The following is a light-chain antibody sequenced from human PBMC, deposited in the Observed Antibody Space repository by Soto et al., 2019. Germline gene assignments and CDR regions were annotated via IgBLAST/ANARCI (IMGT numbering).Light chain of an antibody. V-gene: IGLV2-14*01. CDR3: SSYTSSSTTYV. Sequence: QSALTQPASVSGSPGQSITISCTGTSSDVGAYNYVSWYLQYPGKAPKLMIYEVTNRPSGVSNRFSGSKSGNTASLTISGLQAEDEADYYCSSYTSSSTTYVFGTGTKVTVL. J-gene: IGLJ1*01. CDR1: SSDVGAYNY. CDR2: EVT.